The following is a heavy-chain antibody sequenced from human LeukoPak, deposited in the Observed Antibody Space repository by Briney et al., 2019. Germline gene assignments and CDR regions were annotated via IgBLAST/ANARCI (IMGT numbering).Heavy chain of an antibody. V-gene: IGHV1-18*01. CDR2: ISGYNGNT. J-gene: IGHJ5*02. CDR3: ARDIKRSRARWENLGIDP. CDR1: GYTFTNYG. D-gene: IGHD3-16*01. Sequence: ASVKVSCKASGYTFTNYGISWVRQAPGQGLEWMGWISGYNGNTNYAQKVQGRVTMTADAPTSTTYMELRSLRSDDTAVYYCARDIKRSRARWENLGIDPWGQGTLVTVSS.